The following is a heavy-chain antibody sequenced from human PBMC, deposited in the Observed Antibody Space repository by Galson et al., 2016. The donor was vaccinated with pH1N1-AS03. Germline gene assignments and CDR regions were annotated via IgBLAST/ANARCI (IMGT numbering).Heavy chain of an antibody. CDR1: YS. D-gene: IGHD1-1*01. CDR3: ARALDGTDDY. Sequence: YSITWVRQAPGQGLEWVGWISTYNGYTNYAQNLQGRVAMTTDTSTTTAYMELRTLRSDDTAVYYCARALDGTDDYWGQGTLVTVSS. J-gene: IGHJ4*02. V-gene: IGHV1-18*04. CDR2: ISTYNGYT.